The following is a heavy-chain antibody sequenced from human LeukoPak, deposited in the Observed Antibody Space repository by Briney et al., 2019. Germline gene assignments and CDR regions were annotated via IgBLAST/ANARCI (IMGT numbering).Heavy chain of an antibody. CDR3: ARDYYTSGSPNDY. CDR1: GFTFSSYW. Sequence: GGPLGLSFAASGFTFSSYWMHWVGQAQGKALVWFSRINSDGSSTNYADSVKGRFTISRDNARNTLYLQMNSLRAEDTAVYYCARDYYTSGSPNDYWGQGTLVTVSS. J-gene: IGHJ4*02. CDR2: INSDGSST. D-gene: IGHD3-10*01. V-gene: IGHV3-74*01.